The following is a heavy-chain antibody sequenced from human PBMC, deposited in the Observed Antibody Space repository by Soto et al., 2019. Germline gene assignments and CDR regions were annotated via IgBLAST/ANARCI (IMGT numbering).Heavy chain of an antibody. J-gene: IGHJ4*02. D-gene: IGHD3-3*01. CDR3: TSSPMYYDFWSGYYFDY. CDR2: IKSKTDGGTT. Sequence: PGGSLRLSCAASGFTFSNAWMSWVRQAPGKRLEWVGRIKSKTDGGTTDYAAPVKGRFTISRDDSKNTLYLQMNSLKTEDTAVYYCTSSPMYYDFWSGYYFDYWGQGTLVTVSS. CDR1: GFTFSNAW. V-gene: IGHV3-15*01.